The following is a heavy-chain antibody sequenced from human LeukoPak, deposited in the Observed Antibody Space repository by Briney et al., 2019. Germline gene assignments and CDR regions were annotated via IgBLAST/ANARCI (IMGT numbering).Heavy chain of an antibody. D-gene: IGHD3-3*01. V-gene: IGHV3-23*01. CDR1: GFTFNSYA. CDR2: IIGSVGST. CDR3: ASRQNTIYYMDI. J-gene: IGHJ6*03. Sequence: GRSLRLSCAASGFTFNSYAMPWVRQAPGKGLEWVSSIIGSVGSTYYADSVKGRFTISRDNSKNTLYLQMNSLRAEDTAVYYCASRQNTIYYMDIWGKGTTVTVSS.